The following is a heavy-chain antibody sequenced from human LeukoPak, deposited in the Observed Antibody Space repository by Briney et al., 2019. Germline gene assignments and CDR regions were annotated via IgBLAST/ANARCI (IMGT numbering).Heavy chain of an antibody. V-gene: IGHV4-39*01. CDR1: GGSISSSSYY. CDR2: IYYSGST. J-gene: IGHJ4*02. Sequence: SETLFLTCTVSGGSISSSSYYWGWIRQPPGKGLEWIGSIYYSGSTYYNPSLKSRVTISVDTSKNQFSLKLSSVTAADTAVYYCARGGSYSYYFDYWGQGTLVTVSS. D-gene: IGHD1-26*01. CDR3: ARGGSYSYYFDY.